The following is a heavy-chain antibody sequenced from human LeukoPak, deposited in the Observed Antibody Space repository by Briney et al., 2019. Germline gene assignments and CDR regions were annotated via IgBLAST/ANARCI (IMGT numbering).Heavy chain of an antibody. Sequence: GASVKVSCKASGYTFTGYYMHWVRQAPGQGLEGMGWINPNSGGTNYAQKFQGRVTMTRDTSISTAYMELSRLRSDDTAVYYCASTGGTMVRGAHLSEYYYMDVWGKGTTVTISS. CDR2: INPNSGGT. CDR3: ASTGGTMVRGAHLSEYYYMDV. D-gene: IGHD3-10*01. J-gene: IGHJ6*03. CDR1: GYTFTGYY. V-gene: IGHV1-2*02.